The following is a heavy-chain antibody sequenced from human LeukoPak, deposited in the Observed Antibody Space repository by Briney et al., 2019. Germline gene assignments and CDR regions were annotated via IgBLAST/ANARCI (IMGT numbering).Heavy chain of an antibody. Sequence: GGSLRLSCAASGFTFSSYAMSWVRQAPGKGLEWVSAISGSGGSTYYADSVKGRFTISRDNSKNTLYLQMNSLRAEDTAVYYCAKLTFYYDSSGHRHFDYWGQGTLVTVSS. CDR3: AKLTFYYDSSGHRHFDY. CDR1: GFTFSSYA. J-gene: IGHJ4*02. D-gene: IGHD3-22*01. V-gene: IGHV3-23*01. CDR2: ISGSGGST.